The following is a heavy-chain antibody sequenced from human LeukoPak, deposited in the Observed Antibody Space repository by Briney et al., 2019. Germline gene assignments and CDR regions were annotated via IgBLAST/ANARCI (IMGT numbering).Heavy chain of an antibody. J-gene: IGHJ4*02. CDR1: GFTFSSYG. Sequence: GGSLRLSCAASGFTFSSYGMHWVRQAPGKGLEWVANIKQDGSEKYYVDSVKGRFTISRDNAKNSLYLQMNSLRAEDTAVYYCARENYDILTGYSPHLGYWGQGTLVTVSS. CDR3: ARENYDILTGYSPHLGY. V-gene: IGHV3-7*01. D-gene: IGHD3-9*01. CDR2: IKQDGSEK.